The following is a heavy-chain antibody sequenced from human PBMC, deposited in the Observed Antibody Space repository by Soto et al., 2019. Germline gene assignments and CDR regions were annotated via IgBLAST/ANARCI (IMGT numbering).Heavy chain of an antibody. CDR3: ARADSSGYTFEH. CDR2: IVVGSGNT. D-gene: IGHD3-22*01. Sequence: SVKVSCKASGFTFTSSAVQWVRQARGQRLEWIGWIVVGSGNTNYAQKFQERVTITRDMSTSTTYMELSSLRSADTAVYYCARADSSGYTFEHWGQGTLVTVSS. CDR1: GFTFTSSA. V-gene: IGHV1-58*01. J-gene: IGHJ4*02.